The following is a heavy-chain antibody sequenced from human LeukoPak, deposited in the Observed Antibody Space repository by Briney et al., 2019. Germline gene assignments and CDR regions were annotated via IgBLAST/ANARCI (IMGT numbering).Heavy chain of an antibody. Sequence: GGSLKLSCAASGFTFSGSAMHWVRQAPGQGLEWVAVISYDGDHKYYPDSVKGRFTISRDNSKNTVYLQMNSLRVEDTAVYFCAREYYSGNYYVFDYWGQGTLVTVSS. J-gene: IGHJ4*02. V-gene: IGHV3-30-3*01. CDR3: AREYYSGNYYVFDY. D-gene: IGHD1-26*01. CDR1: GFTFSGSA. CDR2: ISYDGDHK.